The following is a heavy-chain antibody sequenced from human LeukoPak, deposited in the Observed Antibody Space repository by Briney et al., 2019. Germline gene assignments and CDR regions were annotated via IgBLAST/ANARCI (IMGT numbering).Heavy chain of an antibody. V-gene: IGHV4-34*01. CDR1: GGSFSGYY. CDR3: ARLNPDGYNSVDY. CDR2: INHSAST. J-gene: IGHJ4*02. D-gene: IGHD5-24*01. Sequence: SETLSLTCAVYGGSFSGYYWSWIRQPPGKGLEWIGEINHSASTNYNPSLKSRVTISADTYKNQFSLKLSSVTAADTAVYYCARLNPDGYNSVDYWGQGTLVTVSS.